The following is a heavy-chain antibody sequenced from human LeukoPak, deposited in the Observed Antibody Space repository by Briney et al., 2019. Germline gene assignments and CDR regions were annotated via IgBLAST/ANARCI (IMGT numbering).Heavy chain of an antibody. CDR2: ISSSSSYI. Sequence: GGSLRLSCAASGFTFSSYSMNWVRQAPGKGLEWVSSISSSSSYIYYADSVKGRFTISRDNAKNSLYLQMNSLRAEDTAVYYCARRGYSSSWYGRNYYYYYMDVWGKGTTVTVSS. CDR3: ARRGYSSSWYGRNYYYYYMDV. CDR1: GFTFSSYS. J-gene: IGHJ6*03. D-gene: IGHD6-13*01. V-gene: IGHV3-21*01.